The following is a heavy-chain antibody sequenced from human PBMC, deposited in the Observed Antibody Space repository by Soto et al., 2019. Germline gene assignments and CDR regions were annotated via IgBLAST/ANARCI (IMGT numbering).Heavy chain of an antibody. V-gene: IGHV3-9*01. D-gene: IGHD2-2*01. CDR1: GFTFDDYA. Sequence: EVQLVESGGGLVQPGRSLRLSCAASGFTFDDYAMHWVRQAPGKGLEWVSGISWNSGSIGYADSVKGRFTISRDNAKNSLYLQMNSLRAEDTALYYCAKDMFTTSRCSDHWGQGTLVTVSS. CDR3: AKDMFTTSRCSDH. J-gene: IGHJ4*02. CDR2: ISWNSGSI.